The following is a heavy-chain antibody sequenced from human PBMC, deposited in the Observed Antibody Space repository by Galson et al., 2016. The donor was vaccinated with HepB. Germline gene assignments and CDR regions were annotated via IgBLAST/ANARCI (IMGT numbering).Heavy chain of an antibody. CDR1: GITFSNYA. Sequence: SLRLSCAASGITFSNYALSWVRQAPRKGLEWVSSISGSGGSAYYADSVKGRFTISRDNSMNTLYLQMNSLRAEDTAVYYCAKAFDFWSGYPFDHWGPGTVVTVSS. CDR3: AKAFDFWSGYPFDH. D-gene: IGHD3-3*01. J-gene: IGHJ4*02. V-gene: IGHV3-23*01. CDR2: ISGSGGSA.